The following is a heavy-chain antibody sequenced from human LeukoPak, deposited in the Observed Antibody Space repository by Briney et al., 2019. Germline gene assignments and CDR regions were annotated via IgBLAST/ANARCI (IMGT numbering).Heavy chain of an antibody. D-gene: IGHD3-22*01. CDR3: ARTPPGDSSGYYPYWYFDL. CDR2: IYYSGST. Sequence: SETLSLTCTVSGGSISSYYWSWIRQPPGKGLEWIGYIYYSGSTNYNPSLKSRVTISVDTSKNQFSLKLSSVAAADTAVYYCARTPPGDSSGYYPYWYFDLWGRGTLVTVSS. V-gene: IGHV4-59*01. CDR1: GGSISSYY. J-gene: IGHJ2*01.